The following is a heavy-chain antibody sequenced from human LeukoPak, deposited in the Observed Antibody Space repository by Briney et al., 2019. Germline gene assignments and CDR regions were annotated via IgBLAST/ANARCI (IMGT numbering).Heavy chain of an antibody. Sequence: SETLSLTCTVSGGSISSYYWSWIRQPAGKGLEWIGRIYTSGSTNYNPSLKSRVTMSVDTSKNQFSLKLSSVTAADSAVYYCARQYTSGSGYYFDYWGQGALVSVSS. V-gene: IGHV4-4*07. CDR3: ARQYTSGSGYYFDY. CDR1: GGSISSYY. J-gene: IGHJ4*02. D-gene: IGHD6-25*01. CDR2: IYTSGST.